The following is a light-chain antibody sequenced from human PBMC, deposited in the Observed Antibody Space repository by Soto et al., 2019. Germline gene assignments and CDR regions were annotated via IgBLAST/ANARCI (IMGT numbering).Light chain of an antibody. CDR1: SSDVGGYNY. J-gene: IGLJ3*02. Sequence: QSVLTQPASVSGSPGQSITISCTGTSSDVGGYNYVSWYQQHPGKAPKLMIYDVTNRPSGVSNRFSGSRSCNTASLTISGLQAEDEADYYCSAYTSSSTPLVFGGGTTLTVL. CDR2: DVT. V-gene: IGLV2-14*01. CDR3: SAYTSSSTPLV.